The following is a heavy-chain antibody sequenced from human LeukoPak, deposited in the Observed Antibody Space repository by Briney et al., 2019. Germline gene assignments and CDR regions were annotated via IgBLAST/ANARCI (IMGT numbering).Heavy chain of an antibody. CDR3: ARDGRCGGACYAS. Sequence: GSLRLSCAASGFTFINYEMNWVRQAPGKGLEWVSIISSSSSYIYYADSVKGRFTISRDNAKNALYLQMNSLRVEDTAVYYCARDGRCGGACYASGGQGTLVTV. CDR1: GFTFINYE. D-gene: IGHD2-21*02. J-gene: IGHJ4*02. CDR2: ISSSSSYI. V-gene: IGHV3-21*01.